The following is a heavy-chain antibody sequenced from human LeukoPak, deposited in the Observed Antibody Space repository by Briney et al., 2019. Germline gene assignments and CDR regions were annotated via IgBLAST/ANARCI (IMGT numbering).Heavy chain of an antibody. CDR1: GFTFSTYS. Sequence: GGSLRLSCAASGFTFSTYSMNWVRQAPGKGLEWVSSIGSSGTYIYYADSVKGRFTISRDNAKNSLYLQMNSLRAEDTAVYYCARSGRTRYYLDYFDYWGQGTLVTVSS. V-gene: IGHV3-21*01. CDR2: IGSSGTYI. J-gene: IGHJ4*02. D-gene: IGHD3/OR15-3a*01. CDR3: ARSGRTRYYLDYFDY.